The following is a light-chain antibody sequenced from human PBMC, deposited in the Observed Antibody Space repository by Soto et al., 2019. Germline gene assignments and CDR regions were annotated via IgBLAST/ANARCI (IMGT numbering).Light chain of an antibody. V-gene: IGLV3-1*01. J-gene: IGLJ3*02. CDR2: QDT. CDR1: KLGDKY. CDR3: QAWDTSTVV. Sequence: SSELTQPPSVSVSPGQTASITCSGDKLGDKYACWHQQKPGQSPVLVIYQDTKRPSGITERFSGSNSGNTATLTISGTQAMDEADYYCQAWDTSTVVFGGGTKLTVL.